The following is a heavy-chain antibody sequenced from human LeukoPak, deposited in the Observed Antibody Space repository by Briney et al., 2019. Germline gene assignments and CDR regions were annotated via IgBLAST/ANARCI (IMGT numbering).Heavy chain of an antibody. D-gene: IGHD3-22*01. V-gene: IGHV4-30-4*01. Sequence: SETLSLTCTVSGGSISSGGYYWSWIRQHPGKGLEGVGYIYYSGTTYYNPSLRSRVTISVDTSKNQFSLKLSSVTAADTAVYYCAREDSSGRGFDYWGQGTLVTVSS. CDR2: IYYSGTT. CDR1: GGSISSGGYY. CDR3: AREDSSGRGFDY. J-gene: IGHJ4*02.